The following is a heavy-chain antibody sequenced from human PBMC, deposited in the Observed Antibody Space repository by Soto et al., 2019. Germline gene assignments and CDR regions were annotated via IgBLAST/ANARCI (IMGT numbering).Heavy chain of an antibody. J-gene: IGHJ6*02. D-gene: IGHD6-13*01. V-gene: IGHV3-33*01. Sequence: PGGSLRLSCAASGSTFSSYGMHWVRQAPGKGLEWVAVIWYDGSNKYYADSVKGRFTISRDNSKNTLDLQMNSLRAEDTAVYYCARMYSRSWYKGAGYYGMDVWGQGTTVTV. CDR3: ARMYSRSWYKGAGYYGMDV. CDR1: GSTFSSYG. CDR2: IWYDGSNK.